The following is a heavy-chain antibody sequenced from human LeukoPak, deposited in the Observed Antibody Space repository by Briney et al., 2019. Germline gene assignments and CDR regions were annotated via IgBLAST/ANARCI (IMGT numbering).Heavy chain of an antibody. CDR3: ARGRWRGHTVGYYFDY. J-gene: IGHJ4*02. CDR2: IIPIFGTA. V-gene: IGHV1-69*13. CDR1: GGTFSSYA. D-gene: IGHD2-21*01. Sequence: VASVKVSCEAYGGTFSSYAISWVRQAPGQGLEWMGGIIPIFGTANYAQKFQGRVTITADESTSTAYMELSSLRSEDTAVYYCARGRWRGHTVGYYFDYWGQGTLVTVSS.